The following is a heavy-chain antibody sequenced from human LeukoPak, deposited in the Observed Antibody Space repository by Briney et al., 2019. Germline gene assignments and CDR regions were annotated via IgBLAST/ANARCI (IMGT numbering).Heavy chain of an antibody. CDR1: GFTFSGYA. J-gene: IGHJ4*02. V-gene: IGHV3-30*04. CDR2: ISYDGSNK. D-gene: IGHD3-22*01. CDR3: ARGSSDSSGYYFDY. Sequence: GGSLRLSCAASGFTFSGYAMHWVRQAPGKGLEWVAVISYDGSNKYYADSVKGRFTISRDNSKNTLYLQMNSLRAEDTAVYYCARGSSDSSGYYFDYWGQGTLVTVSS.